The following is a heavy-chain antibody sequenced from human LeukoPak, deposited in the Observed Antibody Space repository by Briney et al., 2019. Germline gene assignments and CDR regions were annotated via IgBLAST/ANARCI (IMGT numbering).Heavy chain of an antibody. CDR1: GFIFSNYG. V-gene: IGHV3-23*01. CDR3: AKRSGVYSDNSGVFDY. D-gene: IGHD4-11*01. J-gene: IGHJ4*02. Sequence: PGGSLRLSCAASGFIFSNYGMNWARQAPGKGLEWVAAISASGSATSYADSVRGRFTISRDNSKNTVLLQMDSLRAEDTAIYYCAKRSGVYSDNSGVFDYWGQGSLVTVSS. CDR2: ISASGSAT.